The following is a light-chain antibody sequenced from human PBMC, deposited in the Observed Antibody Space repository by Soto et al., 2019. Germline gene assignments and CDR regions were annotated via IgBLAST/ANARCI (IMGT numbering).Light chain of an antibody. J-gene: IGKJ3*01. Sequence: DIQLTQSPFFLSTSVGDSVTITCRASQGISSSLAWYQQKPGKDPKLLIYSASTLQSGVPSRFSGSGSGTEFNLTISRLQTEDFATYYCQQLNNYTFTFGPGTKVDIK. CDR1: QGISSS. CDR2: SAS. V-gene: IGKV1-9*01. CDR3: QQLNNYTFT.